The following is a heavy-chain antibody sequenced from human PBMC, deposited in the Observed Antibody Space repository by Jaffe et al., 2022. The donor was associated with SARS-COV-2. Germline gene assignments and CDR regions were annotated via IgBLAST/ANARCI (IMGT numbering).Heavy chain of an antibody. V-gene: IGHV3-33*01. J-gene: IGHJ6*02. CDR2: IWYDGSNK. D-gene: IGHD3-16*01. Sequence: QVQLVESGGGVVQPGRSLRLSCAASGFTFSSYGMHWVRQAPGKGLEWVAVIWYDGSNKYYADSVKGRFTISRDNSKNTLYLQMNSLRAEDTAVYYCARDAYPYYYYGMDVWGQGTTVTVSS. CDR3: ARDAYPYYYYGMDV. CDR1: GFTFSSYG.